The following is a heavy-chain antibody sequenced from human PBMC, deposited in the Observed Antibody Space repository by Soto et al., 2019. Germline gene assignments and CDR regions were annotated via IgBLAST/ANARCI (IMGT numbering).Heavy chain of an antibody. CDR2: IWYDGSNK. J-gene: IGHJ6*02. CDR1: GFTFSSYG. CDR3: ARVRDDSSGYWNYGMDV. D-gene: IGHD3-22*01. V-gene: IGHV3-33*01. Sequence: PGGSLRLSCAASGFTFSSYGMHWVRQAPGKGLEWVAVIWYDGSNKYYADSVKGRFTISRDNSKNTLYLQMNSLRAEDTAVYYCARVRDDSSGYWNYGMDVWGQGTTVTVSS.